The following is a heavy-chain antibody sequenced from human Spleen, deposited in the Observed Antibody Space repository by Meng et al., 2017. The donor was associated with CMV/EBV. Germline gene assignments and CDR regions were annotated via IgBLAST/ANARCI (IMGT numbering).Heavy chain of an antibody. J-gene: IGHJ4*02. CDR3: AKGGSLLLYYFDY. V-gene: IGHV3-23*03. D-gene: IGHD2/OR15-2a*01. CDR1: GFTFSSYA. CDR2: IYSGDSST. Sequence: GESLKISCAASGFTFSSYAMSWVRQAPGKGLEWVSVIYSGDSSTYFADSVKGRFTISRDNSKNTLYLQMNSLRAEDTAVYYCAKGGSLLLYYFDYWGQGTLVTVS.